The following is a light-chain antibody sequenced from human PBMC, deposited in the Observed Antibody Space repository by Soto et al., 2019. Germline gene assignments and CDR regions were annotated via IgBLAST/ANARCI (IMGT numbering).Light chain of an antibody. J-gene: IGKJ4*01. CDR2: DAS. CDR3: QQRSNWPLT. CDR1: QSVSSY. Sequence: EIVLTQSPATLSLSPGERATLSCRASQSVSSYLACYQQKPGQAPRLLIYDASNRATGIPARFSGSGSGTAFTLTISSLEPEDFAVYYCQQRSNWPLTFGGGTKVELK. V-gene: IGKV3-11*01.